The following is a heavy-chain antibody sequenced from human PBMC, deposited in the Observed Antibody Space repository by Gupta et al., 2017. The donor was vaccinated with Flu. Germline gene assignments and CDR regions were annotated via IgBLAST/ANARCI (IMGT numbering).Heavy chain of an antibody. J-gene: IGHJ6*02. Sequence: EWAAYLGGNAGSTYYADTVNGRFTVSRDNSKNTLCLQLNSLGAKDTAVYYGAKDQGRYRYVTRRYFHYAMDVWGQGTTVTVSS. CDR2: LGGNAGST. V-gene: IGHV3-23*01. D-gene: IGHD5-18*01. CDR3: AKDQGRYRYVTRRYFHYAMDV.